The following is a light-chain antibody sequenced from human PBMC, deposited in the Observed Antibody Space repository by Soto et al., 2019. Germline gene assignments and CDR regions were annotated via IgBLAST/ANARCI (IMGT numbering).Light chain of an antibody. Sequence: DIVMTQSPAILSVSLGERATLSCLASQSISDNLAWYQQRSGQAPRLLIYGASTRATGVPARFSGSGSGTEFTLTISSLEPEDFAVYYCQQRSNWPPITFGQGTRLEIK. CDR1: QSISDN. CDR3: QQRSNWPPIT. V-gene: IGKV3-11*01. J-gene: IGKJ5*01. CDR2: GAS.